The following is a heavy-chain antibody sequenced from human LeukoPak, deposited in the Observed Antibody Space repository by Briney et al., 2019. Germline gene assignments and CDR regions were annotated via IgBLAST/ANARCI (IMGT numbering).Heavy chain of an antibody. CDR1: GFTVSSNY. D-gene: IGHD5-18*01. Sequence: PGGSLRLSCAASGFTVSSNYMSWVRQAPGKGLEWVSVIYSGGSTYYADSVKGRFTISRDNSKNTLYLQMNSLRAEDTAVYYCASVQAMVHGMDVWGQGTTVTVSS. V-gene: IGHV3-66*01. J-gene: IGHJ6*02. CDR3: ASVQAMVHGMDV. CDR2: IYSGGST.